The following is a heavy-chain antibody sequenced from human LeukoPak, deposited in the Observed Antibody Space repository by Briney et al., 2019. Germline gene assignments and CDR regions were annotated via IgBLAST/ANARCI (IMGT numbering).Heavy chain of an antibody. CDR3: ARRVGSKYQFFDY. D-gene: IGHD2-2*01. CDR2: IYYSGST. J-gene: IGHJ4*02. Sequence: SETLSLTCTVSGYSISSGYYWGWIRQPPGKGLEWIGSIYYSGSTYYNPSLKSRVTISVDTSKNQFSLKLSSVTAADTAVYYCARRVGSKYQFFDYWGQGTLVTVSS. V-gene: IGHV4-38-2*02. CDR1: GYSISSGYY.